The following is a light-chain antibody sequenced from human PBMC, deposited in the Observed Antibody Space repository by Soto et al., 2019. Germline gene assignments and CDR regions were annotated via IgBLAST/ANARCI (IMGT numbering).Light chain of an antibody. CDR3: QHYNNWPPQFT. J-gene: IGKJ4*01. CDR1: QSVRSY. CDR2: GAS. Sequence: EAVMTQSPATLSVSPWERATLSCRASQSVRSYVAWYQQKPGQAPRLLMYGASTRATGVPTRFSGSGSGTVFTLTISSLQSEDFAVYFCQHYNNWPPQFTFGGGTKVDVK. V-gene: IGKV3-15*01.